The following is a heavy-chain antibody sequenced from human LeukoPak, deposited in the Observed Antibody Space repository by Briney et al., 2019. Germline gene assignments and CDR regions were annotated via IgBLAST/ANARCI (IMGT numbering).Heavy chain of an antibody. J-gene: IGHJ4*02. CDR1: GFTFSDYW. Sequence: GGSLRLSCAASGFTFSDYWMTWVRQAPGKGLEWVANIKQDGSEKYYVDSVKGRFTISRDNAKNSLYLQMNSLRAEDTAVYYCARDGGWAVRGADYWGQGNLVTVSS. D-gene: IGHD3-10*01. V-gene: IGHV3-7*01. CDR3: ARDGGWAVRGADY. CDR2: IKQDGSEK.